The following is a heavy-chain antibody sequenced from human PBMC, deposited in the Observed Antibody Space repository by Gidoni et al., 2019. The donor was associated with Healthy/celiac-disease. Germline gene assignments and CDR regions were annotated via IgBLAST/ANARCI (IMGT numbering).Heavy chain of an antibody. V-gene: IGHV3-21*01. D-gene: IGHD3-16*01. J-gene: IGHJ6*02. CDR2: ISSSSSYI. CDR3: ARGWTGFWDYYYGMDV. Sequence: EVQLVASGGGLVKPGGSLSLSCAASGFTFSCYSMNWVRQDPGKGLEWVSSISSSSSYIYYADSGKGRFTISRDNAKNSLYLQMNSLRAEDTAVYYCARGWTGFWDYYYGMDVWGQGTTVTVSS. CDR1: GFTFSCYS.